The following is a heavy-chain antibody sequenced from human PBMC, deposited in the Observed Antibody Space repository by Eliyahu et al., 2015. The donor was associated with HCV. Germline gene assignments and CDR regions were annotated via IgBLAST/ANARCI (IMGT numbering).Heavy chain of an antibody. V-gene: IGHV6-1*01. Sequence: QVQLQQSGPGLVKPSQTLSLTCAISGXSVXSNXAAWNWIRQSPSRGLEWLGRTYYRSKWYNDYAVSVKSRITINPDTSKNQFSLQLNSVTPEDTAVYYCARGWNDGPGRFYDAFDIWGQGTMVTVSS. CDR3: ARGWNDGPGRFYDAFDI. CDR1: GXSVXSNXAA. D-gene: IGHD1-1*01. J-gene: IGHJ3*02. CDR2: TYYRSKWYN.